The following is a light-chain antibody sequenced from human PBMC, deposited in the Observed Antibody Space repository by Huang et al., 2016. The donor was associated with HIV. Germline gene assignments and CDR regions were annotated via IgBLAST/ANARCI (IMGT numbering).Light chain of an antibody. CDR2: DAA. Sequence: EIVLTQSPATLSLSPGRRATLSCRASQSIGKYLAWYQQRPGHPPRLLIDDAANRATGIPTRFSGRGSGTDFTLTISSLEPEDFAVYYCHQRSDWLPYTFGQGTKLEIK. CDR3: HQRSDWLPYT. V-gene: IGKV3-11*01. CDR1: QSIGKY. J-gene: IGKJ2*01.